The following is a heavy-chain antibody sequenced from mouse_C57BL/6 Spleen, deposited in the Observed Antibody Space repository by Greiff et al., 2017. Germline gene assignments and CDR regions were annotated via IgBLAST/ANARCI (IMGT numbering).Heavy chain of an antibody. CDR1: GYAFSSSW. V-gene: IGHV1-82*01. D-gene: IGHD4-1*01. CDR3: ARGENWVAWFAC. J-gene: IGHJ3*01. Sequence: VQLQQSGPELVKPGASVKISCKASGYAFSSSWMNWVKQRPGKGLEWIGRIYPGDGATNYNGKFKGKATLTADKSSSTTYMQLGSLTSEVSAVYVCARGENWVAWFACWGQGTLVTVSA. CDR2: IYPGDGAT.